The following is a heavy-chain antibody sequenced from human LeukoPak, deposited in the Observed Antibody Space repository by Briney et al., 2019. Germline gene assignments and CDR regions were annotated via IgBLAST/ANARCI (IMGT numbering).Heavy chain of an antibody. CDR1: GFTFSTYW. J-gene: IGHJ6*02. CDR3: ARGATFYDVLTGYYYYYGMDV. Sequence: PGGSLRLSCAASGFTFSTYWTTWVRQAPGKGLEWVANIKQDGSEKYYVDSVKGRFTISRDNAKNSLYLQMNSLRAEDTAVYYCARGATFYDVLTGYYYYYGMDVWGQGTTVTVSS. CDR2: IKQDGSEK. D-gene: IGHD3-9*01. V-gene: IGHV3-7*01.